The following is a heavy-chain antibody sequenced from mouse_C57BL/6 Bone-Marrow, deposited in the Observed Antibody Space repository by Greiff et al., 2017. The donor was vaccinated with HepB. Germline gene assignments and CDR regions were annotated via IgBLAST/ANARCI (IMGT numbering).Heavy chain of an antibody. J-gene: IGHJ2*01. Sequence: EVKLVESGGGLVQPGGSLSLSCAASGFTFTDYYMSWVRQPPGKALEWLGFIRNKANGYTTEYSASVKGRFTISRDNSQSILYLQMNALRAEDSATYYCARYKLVYFDYWGQGTTLTVSS. CDR1: GFTFTDYY. V-gene: IGHV7-3*01. CDR2: IRNKANGYTT. CDR3: ARYKLVYFDY. D-gene: IGHD4-1*01.